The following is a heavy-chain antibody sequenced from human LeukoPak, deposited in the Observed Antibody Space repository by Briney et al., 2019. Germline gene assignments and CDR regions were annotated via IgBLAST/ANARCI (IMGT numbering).Heavy chain of an antibody. Sequence: SVNVSCKASGGTFSSYAISWVRQAPGQGLEWMGGIIPIFGTANYAQKFQGRVTVTTDESTSTAYMELSSLRSEDTAVYYCARDRPNIVVVPAERYWYFDLWGRGTLVTVSS. CDR1: GGTFSSYA. CDR2: IIPIFGTA. CDR3: ARDRPNIVVVPAERYWYFDL. V-gene: IGHV1-69*05. D-gene: IGHD2-2*01. J-gene: IGHJ2*01.